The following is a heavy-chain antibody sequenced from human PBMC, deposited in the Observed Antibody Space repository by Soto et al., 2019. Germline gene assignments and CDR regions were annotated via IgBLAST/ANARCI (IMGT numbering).Heavy chain of an antibody. V-gene: IGHV1-8*01. D-gene: IGHD7-27*01. Sequence: AASVKVSCKAAAYTFTSYDINWVRQATGQDFEWMGWMNPNNGNTAYAQKFQGRVTMTRDTSKSTAFMELSSLTSEDTAVYYCARGPSNWGVDYWGQGTLVTVSS. CDR1: AYTFTSYD. CDR3: ARGPSNWGVDY. J-gene: IGHJ4*02. CDR2: MNPNNGNT.